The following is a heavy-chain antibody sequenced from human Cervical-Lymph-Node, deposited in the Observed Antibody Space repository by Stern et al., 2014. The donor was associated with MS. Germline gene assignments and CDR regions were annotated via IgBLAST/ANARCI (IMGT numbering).Heavy chain of an antibody. Sequence: VQLVQSGAEVRKPGDSLNISCKGSGYRFSSYWVGWVRQMPGKGLEWMGIILPGDADTRYSPSFQGQVTISADKSTNTAYLRWSSLKASDTAMYYCARHRGGGDSFDFWGHGTLVTVSS. CDR2: ILPGDADT. J-gene: IGHJ4*01. CDR3: ARHRGGGDSFDF. V-gene: IGHV5-51*01. D-gene: IGHD2-21*01. CDR1: GYRFSSYW.